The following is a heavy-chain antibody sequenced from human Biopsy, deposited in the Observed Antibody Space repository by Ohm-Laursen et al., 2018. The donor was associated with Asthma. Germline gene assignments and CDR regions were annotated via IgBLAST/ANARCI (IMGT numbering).Heavy chain of an antibody. CDR3: ARAIHGGNSDRLDFYYYGLDI. V-gene: IGHV1-69*01. D-gene: IGHD4-23*01. J-gene: IGHJ6*02. CDR1: GGSFDTYA. Sequence: SSVKVSCKASGGSFDTYAISWLRQAPGQGLEWMGGILPIFGTADYAQKFQARVTISADESTSTVYMELSSLRSEDTAVYYCARAIHGGNSDRLDFYYYGLDIWGQGTTVTVSS. CDR2: ILPIFGTA.